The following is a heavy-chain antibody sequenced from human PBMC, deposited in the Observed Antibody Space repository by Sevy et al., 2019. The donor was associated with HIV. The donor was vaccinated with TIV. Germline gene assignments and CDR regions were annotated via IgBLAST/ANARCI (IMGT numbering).Heavy chain of an antibody. Sequence: GGSLRLSCAASGFTFSSYSMNWVRQAPGKGLEWVSYISTSSSYIYYADSVKGRFTISRDDAKNLLYLIMNGLRAEDTAVYYCARWDWFDPWGQGTLVTVSS. J-gene: IGHJ5*02. V-gene: IGHV3-21*01. CDR1: GFTFSSYS. CDR2: ISTSSSYI. CDR3: ARWDWFDP.